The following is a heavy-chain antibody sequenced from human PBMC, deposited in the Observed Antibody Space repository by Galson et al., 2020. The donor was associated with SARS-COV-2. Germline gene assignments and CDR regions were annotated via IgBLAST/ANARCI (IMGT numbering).Heavy chain of an antibody. J-gene: IGHJ6*02. D-gene: IGHD2-2*01. CDR2: TYYSGST. V-gene: IGHV4-30-4*01. CDR3: AREPIVVVPAAIGEYYYYGMDV. Sequence: SETLSLTCTVSGGSISSGDYYWSWIRQPPGKGLEWIGYTYYSGSTYYNPSLKSRVTISVDTSKNQFSLKLSSVTAADTAVYYCAREPIVVVPAAIGEYYYYGMDVWGQGTTVTVSS. CDR1: GGSISSGDYY.